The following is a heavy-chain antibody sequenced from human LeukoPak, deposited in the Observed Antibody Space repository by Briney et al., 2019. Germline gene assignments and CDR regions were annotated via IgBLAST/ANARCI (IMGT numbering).Heavy chain of an antibody. CDR2: IYHSGST. CDR1: GYSISSGYY. D-gene: IGHD6-13*01. CDR3: ARDYSSSWFDP. Sequence: PSETLSLTCAVSGYSISSGYYWGWIRQPPGKGLEWIGSIYHSGSTYYNPSLKSRVTVSVDTSKNQFSLKLSSVTAADTAVYYCARDYSSSWFDPWGQGTQVTVSS. V-gene: IGHV4-38-2*02. J-gene: IGHJ5*02.